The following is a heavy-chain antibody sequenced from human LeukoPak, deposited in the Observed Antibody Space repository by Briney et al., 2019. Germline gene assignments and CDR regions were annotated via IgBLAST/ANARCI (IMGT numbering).Heavy chain of an antibody. Sequence: APVKVSCKASGYTFTRHGISWGRQAPGQGLEWMGWISAYNGDTKYAQNFQGRVTITTDTSTTTAYMELRSLRSDDTAVYYCARDPSNTSGNYPYFDYWGQGTLVTVSS. CDR3: ARDPSNTSGNYPYFDY. D-gene: IGHD3-22*01. V-gene: IGHV1-18*01. CDR2: ISAYNGDT. CDR1: GYTFTRHG. J-gene: IGHJ4*02.